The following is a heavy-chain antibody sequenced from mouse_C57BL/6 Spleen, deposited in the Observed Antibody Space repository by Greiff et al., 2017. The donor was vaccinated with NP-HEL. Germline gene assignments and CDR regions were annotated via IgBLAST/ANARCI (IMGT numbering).Heavy chain of an antibody. CDR3: ARVQTGTYAMDY. J-gene: IGHJ4*01. D-gene: IGHD4-1*01. Sequence: VQLQQSGAELVRPGTSVKVSCKASGYAFTNYLIEWVKQRPGQGLAWIGVINPGSGGTIYNEKFKGKATLTADKSSSTAYMQLSSLTSEYAEVDVCARVQTGTYAMDYWGQGTSVTVSA. CDR2: INPGSGGT. CDR1: GYAFTNYL. V-gene: IGHV1-54*01.